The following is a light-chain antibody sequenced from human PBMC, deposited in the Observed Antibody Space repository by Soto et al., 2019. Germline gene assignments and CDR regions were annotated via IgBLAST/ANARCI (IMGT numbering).Light chain of an antibody. J-gene: IGLJ2*01. CDR2: DVS. CDR1: SSDVGGYNY. CDR3: SPYTGSRTLVV. Sequence: QSALTQPASVSGSPGQSITISCTGTSSDVGGYNYVSWYQQHPGKAPKLMIYDVSNRPSGVSNRFSGSKSGNTASLTISGLQAGDEGDYYCSPYTGSRTLVVFGGGTQLAVL. V-gene: IGLV2-14*01.